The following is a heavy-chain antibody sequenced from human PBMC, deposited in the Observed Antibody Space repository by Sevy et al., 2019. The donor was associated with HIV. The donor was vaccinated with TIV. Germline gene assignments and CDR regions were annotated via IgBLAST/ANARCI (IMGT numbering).Heavy chain of an antibody. CDR1: GFTFSSYA. J-gene: IGHJ1*01. CDR2: ISGSGGST. CDR3: AKEDGRDDDTGEYFQH. Sequence: GGSLRLSCAASGFTFSSYAMSWVRQAPGKGLEWDSAISGSGGSTYYADSVKRRFTISRDNSKNTLYLQMNSLRAEDTAVYYCAKEDGRDDDTGEYFQHWGQGTLVTVSS. V-gene: IGHV3-23*01. D-gene: IGHD1-26*01.